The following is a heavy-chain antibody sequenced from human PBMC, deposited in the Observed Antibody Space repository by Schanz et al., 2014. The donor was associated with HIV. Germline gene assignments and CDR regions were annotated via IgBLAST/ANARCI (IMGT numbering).Heavy chain of an antibody. Sequence: EQLVQSGAEVRKPGASVRVSCKASDYRFTAYYMHWVRQAPGQGLEWMGGIIPMFGPASYAQKFQGRVTITADKSTSTVYMDLSSLRSEDTAVYYCARTYTGDWSTGADWGQGTLVTVSS. D-gene: IGHD2-21*02. CDR2: IIPMFGPA. J-gene: IGHJ4*02. CDR3: ARTYTGDWSTGAD. V-gene: IGHV1-69*06. CDR1: DYRFTAYY.